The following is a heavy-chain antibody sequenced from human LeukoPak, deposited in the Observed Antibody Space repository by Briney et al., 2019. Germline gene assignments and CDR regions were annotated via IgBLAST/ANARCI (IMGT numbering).Heavy chain of an antibody. J-gene: IGHJ6*03. Sequence: PSETLSLTCSVSGGSISSYYWSWIRQPPGKGLEWIGYIYNSGSTNYNPSLKSRVTISADTSKNQLALKLSSVTAADTAVYYCAGTYKYSYYYYMDVWGKGTTVTISS. CDR2: IYNSGST. D-gene: IGHD1-14*01. CDR1: GGSISSYY. CDR3: AGTYKYSYYYYMDV. V-gene: IGHV4-59*01.